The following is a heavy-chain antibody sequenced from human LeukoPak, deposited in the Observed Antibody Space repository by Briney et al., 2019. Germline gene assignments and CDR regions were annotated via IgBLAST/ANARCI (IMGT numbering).Heavy chain of an antibody. V-gene: IGHV1-46*01. D-gene: IGHD3-10*01. Sequence: GASVKVSCKASGYTFTSYYMHWVRQAPGQGLEWMGVINPSGGSTSYAQKFQVRVTMTRDMSTSTVYMELRSLRSEDTAVYYCARKTWGSGSYYRKGPTLISYYMDVWGKGTTVTISS. CDR2: INPSGGST. CDR1: GYTFTSYY. CDR3: ARKTWGSGSYYRKGPTLISYYMDV. J-gene: IGHJ6*03.